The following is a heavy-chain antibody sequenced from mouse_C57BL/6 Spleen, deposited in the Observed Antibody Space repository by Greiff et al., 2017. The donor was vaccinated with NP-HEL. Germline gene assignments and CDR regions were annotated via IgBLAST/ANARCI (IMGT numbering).Heavy chain of an antibody. D-gene: IGHD1-1*01. J-gene: IGHJ3*01. V-gene: IGHV1-82*01. Sequence: QVQLKQSGPELVKPGASVKISCKASGYAFSSSWMNWVKQRPGKGLEWIGRIYPGDGDTNYNGKFKGKATLTADKSSSTAYMQLSSLTSEDSAVYFCARWDYGSSYGPWFAYWGQGTLVTVSA. CDR2: IYPGDGDT. CDR1: GYAFSSSW. CDR3: ARWDYGSSYGPWFAY.